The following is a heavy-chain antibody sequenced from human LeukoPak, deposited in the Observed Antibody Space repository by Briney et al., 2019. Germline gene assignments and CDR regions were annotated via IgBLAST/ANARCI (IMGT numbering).Heavy chain of an antibody. Sequence: GGSLRLSCAASGFTFSSYGMHWVRQAPGKGLVWVSRINSDGSTTNYADSVKGRFTISRDNAKNTLYLQMNSLRAEDTAVYYCSSQIWLGELFAHYWGQGTLVTVSS. J-gene: IGHJ4*02. CDR2: INSDGSTT. CDR1: GFTFSSYG. D-gene: IGHD3-10*01. CDR3: SSQIWLGELFAHY. V-gene: IGHV3-74*01.